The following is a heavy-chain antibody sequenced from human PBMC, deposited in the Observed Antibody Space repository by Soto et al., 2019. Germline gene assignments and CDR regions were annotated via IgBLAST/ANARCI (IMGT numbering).Heavy chain of an antibody. J-gene: IGHJ6*02. CDR3: ARGLTVGGSSWPTHYYYYGMDV. V-gene: IGHV4-4*02. CDR1: GGSISSSNW. CDR2: IYHSGST. Sequence: PSETLSLTCAVSGGSISSSNWWSWVRQPPGKGLEWIGEIYHSGSTNYNPSLKSRVTISVDKSKNQFSLKLSSVTAADTAVYYCARGLTVGGSSWPTHYYYYGMDVWGQGTTVTVSS. D-gene: IGHD6-13*01.